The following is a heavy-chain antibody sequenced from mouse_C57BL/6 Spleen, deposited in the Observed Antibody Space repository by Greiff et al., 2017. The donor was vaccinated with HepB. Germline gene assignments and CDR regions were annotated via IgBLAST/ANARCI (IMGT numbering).Heavy chain of an antibody. CDR3: AREITSYYFDY. Sequence: EVKVVESGGGLVKPGGSLKLSCAASGFTFSSYAMSWVRQTPEKRLEWVATISDGGSYTYYPDNVKGRFTITRDNAKNNLYLQMSHLKSEDTAIYYCAREITSYYFDYWGQGTTLTVSS. CDR2: ISDGGSYT. J-gene: IGHJ2*01. D-gene: IGHD1-1*01. CDR1: GFTFSSYA. V-gene: IGHV5-4*01.